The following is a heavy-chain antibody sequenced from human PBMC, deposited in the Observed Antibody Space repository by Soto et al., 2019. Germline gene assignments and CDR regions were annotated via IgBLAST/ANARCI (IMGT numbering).Heavy chain of an antibody. Sequence: QVQLQESGPGLVKPSETLSLTCTVSGGSVSSGSYYWSWIRQPPGKGLEWIGYIYYSGSTNYNPSFKSRVTISVDTSKSQFSPELRSVTAADTAVYYCASLLPYDSSGYVGVDYWGQGTLVTVSS. CDR3: ASLLPYDSSGYVGVDY. CDR2: IYYSGST. CDR1: GGSVSSGSYY. V-gene: IGHV4-61*01. D-gene: IGHD3-22*01. J-gene: IGHJ4*02.